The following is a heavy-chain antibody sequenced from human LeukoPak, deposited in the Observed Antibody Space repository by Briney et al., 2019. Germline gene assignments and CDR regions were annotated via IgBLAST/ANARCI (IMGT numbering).Heavy chain of an antibody. D-gene: IGHD6-13*01. Sequence: GASVKVSCKASGGTFSSYAISWVRQAPGQGLEWMGGIIPIFGTANYAQKFQGRVTITADESTSTAYMELSSLRSEDTAVYYCARDSEVTAAAGSGWFDPWGQGTLVTVSS. V-gene: IGHV1-69*13. CDR2: IIPIFGTA. CDR3: ARDSEVTAAAGSGWFDP. J-gene: IGHJ5*02. CDR1: GGTFSSYA.